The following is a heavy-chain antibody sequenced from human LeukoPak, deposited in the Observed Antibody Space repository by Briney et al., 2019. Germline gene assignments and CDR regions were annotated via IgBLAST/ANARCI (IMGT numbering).Heavy chain of an antibody. CDR1: GGSISSYY. Sequence: SETLSLTCTVSGGSISSYYWSWIRQPPGKGLEWIGYIYHSGSTYYNPSLKSRVTISVDRSKNQFSLKLSSVTAADTAVYYCASVAAAVSAFDYWGQGTLVTVSS. CDR2: IYHSGST. CDR3: ASVAAAVSAFDY. J-gene: IGHJ4*02. D-gene: IGHD6-13*01. V-gene: IGHV4-59*12.